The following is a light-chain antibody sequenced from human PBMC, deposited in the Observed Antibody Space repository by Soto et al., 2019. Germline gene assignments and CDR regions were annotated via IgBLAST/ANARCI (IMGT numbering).Light chain of an antibody. CDR2: LCS. V-gene: IGKV2-28*01. CDR1: QSLLHSNGYNY. CDR3: MQALQTPRT. J-gene: IGKJ1*01. Sequence: DIVMTQSPLSLPVTPGEPASISCRSSQSLLHSNGYNYLDWYLQKPGQSLQLLIYLCSNRASGVPERFGGSGSGTGFTLKISRVEAEDVGVYYYMQALQTPRTFGQGTKVEIK.